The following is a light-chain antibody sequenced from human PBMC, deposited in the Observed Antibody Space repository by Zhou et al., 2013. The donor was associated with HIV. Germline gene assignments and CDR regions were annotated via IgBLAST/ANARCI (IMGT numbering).Light chain of an antibody. V-gene: IGKV1-9*01. CDR3: QQLNSHPQVT. CDR2: AAS. Sequence: IQLTQSPSSLSASVGDRVTITCRASQDINSYLAWYQQKPGRAPKLLIYAASTLQSGVPPRFSGSGSGAEFTLTISSLQPEDCATYYCQQLNSHPQVTFGQGTRLEIK. CDR1: QDINSY. J-gene: IGKJ5*01.